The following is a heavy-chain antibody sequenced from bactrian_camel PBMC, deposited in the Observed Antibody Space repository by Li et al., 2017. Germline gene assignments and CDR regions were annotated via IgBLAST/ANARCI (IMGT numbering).Heavy chain of an antibody. CDR2: INSGGGSS. D-gene: IGHD2*01. Sequence: VQLVESGGGSAQPGGSLRLSCAASGFTFSTYAMSWVRQAPGKGLEWVSTINSGGGSSYYADSVKGRFTINQDNANNTVYMQMNSLKPEDTAMYYCVPEPWSRRRYSVDYCGGYWGQGTQVTVS. J-gene: IGHJ4*01. V-gene: IGHV3S40*01. CDR3: VPEPWSRRRYSVDYCGGY. CDR1: GFTFSTYA.